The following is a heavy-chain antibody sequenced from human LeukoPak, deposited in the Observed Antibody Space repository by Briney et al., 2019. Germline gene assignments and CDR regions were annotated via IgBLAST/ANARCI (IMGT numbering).Heavy chain of an antibody. CDR2: ISGNGGTT. CDR3: AKDGPPYDSSGYYYYV. Sequence: GESLRLSCAASGFSFGSYGLSWVRQAPGKGPQWVSYISGNGGTTHYADSVEGRFTISRDNSKNTLYLQMNSLRAEDTAVYYCAKDGPPYDSSGYYYYVWGQGTLVTVSS. J-gene: IGHJ4*02. V-gene: IGHV3-23*01. D-gene: IGHD3-22*01. CDR1: GFSFGSYG.